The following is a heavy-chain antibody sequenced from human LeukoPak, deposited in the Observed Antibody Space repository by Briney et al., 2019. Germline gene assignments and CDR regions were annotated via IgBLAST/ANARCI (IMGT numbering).Heavy chain of an antibody. CDR2: IYYSGST. V-gene: IGHV4-39*01. Sequence: SETLSLTCAVSGGSISSSNYYWVWIRQPPGKGLEWIGSIYYSGSTFYNPSLKSRVTISVDTSKNQFSLKLSSVTAADTAVYYCASTRGITIFGVVIQDAFDIWGQGTMVTVSS. J-gene: IGHJ3*02. CDR3: ASTRGITIFGVVIQDAFDI. D-gene: IGHD3-3*01. CDR1: GGSISSSNYY.